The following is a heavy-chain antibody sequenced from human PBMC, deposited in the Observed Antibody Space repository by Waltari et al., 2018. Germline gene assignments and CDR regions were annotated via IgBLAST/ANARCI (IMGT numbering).Heavy chain of an antibody. CDR2: IYYSGST. Sequence: QVQLQESGPGLVKPSETLSLTCTVSGGSISSYYWSWIRQPPGKGLEWIGYIYYSGSTNYNPSLKSRVTISVDTSKNQFSLKLSSVTAADTAVYYCARDQGEAAAGTYYYYGMDVWGQGTTVTVSS. D-gene: IGHD6-13*01. V-gene: IGHV4-59*01. J-gene: IGHJ6*02. CDR1: GGSISSYY. CDR3: ARDQGEAAAGTYYYYGMDV.